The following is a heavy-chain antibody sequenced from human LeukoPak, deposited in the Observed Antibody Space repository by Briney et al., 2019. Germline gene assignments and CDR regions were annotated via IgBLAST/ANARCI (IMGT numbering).Heavy chain of an antibody. J-gene: IGHJ6*02. D-gene: IGHD2-2*01. CDR1: GGSISSGDYY. Sequence: SETLSITCTVSGGSISSGDYYGGWIRQPPGKGLEWIGYIYYSGSTYYNPSLKSRVTISVDTSKNQFSLKLSSVTAADTAVYYCAREGSGYCSSTSCPYYGMDVWGQGTTVTVSS. CDR3: AREGSGYCSSTSCPYYGMDV. V-gene: IGHV4-30-4*01. CDR2: IYYSGST.